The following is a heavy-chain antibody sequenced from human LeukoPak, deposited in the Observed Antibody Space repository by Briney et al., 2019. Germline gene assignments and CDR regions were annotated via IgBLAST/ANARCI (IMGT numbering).Heavy chain of an antibody. CDR2: ISSSSSYI. D-gene: IGHD2-2*01. V-gene: IGHV3-21*01. J-gene: IGHJ4*02. CDR1: GFTFSNYS. Sequence: GGSLRLSCAASGFTFSNYSMNWVRQAPGKGLEWVSSISSSSSYIYYADSVKGRFTISRDNAKNSLYLQMNSLRAEDTALYYCASLNRADCSSTSCHTHYWGQGTQVTVSS. CDR3: ASLNRADCSSTSCHTHY.